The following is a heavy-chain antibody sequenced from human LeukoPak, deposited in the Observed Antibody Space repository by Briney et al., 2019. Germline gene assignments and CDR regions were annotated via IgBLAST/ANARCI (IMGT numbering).Heavy chain of an antibody. D-gene: IGHD2-15*01. V-gene: IGHV1-24*01. CDR1: GYTLTELS. J-gene: IGHJ6*03. Sequence: ASVKVSCKVYGYTLTELSMHWVRQAPGKGLEWMGGFDPEDGETIYALKFQGRVTMTEDTSTDTAYMELSSLRSEDTAVYYCARGPIYCSGGSCYLKVYYYYMDVWGKGTTVTISS. CDR2: FDPEDGET. CDR3: ARGPIYCSGGSCYLKVYYYYMDV.